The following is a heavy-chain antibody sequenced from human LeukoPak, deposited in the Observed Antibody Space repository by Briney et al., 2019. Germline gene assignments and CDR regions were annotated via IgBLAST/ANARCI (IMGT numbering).Heavy chain of an antibody. D-gene: IGHD2-2*01. CDR2: ISGSGGRT. Sequence: GGSLRLSCAASGFTFSSYGMSWVRQAPGKGLEWVSAISGSGGRTYYADSVKGRFTISRDNSKNTVYLHMSSLRAEDTAVYYCVKHSAPVLSAARPDYWGQGTLVTVSS. CDR3: VKHSAPVLSAARPDY. J-gene: IGHJ4*02. V-gene: IGHV3-23*01. CDR1: GFTFSSYG.